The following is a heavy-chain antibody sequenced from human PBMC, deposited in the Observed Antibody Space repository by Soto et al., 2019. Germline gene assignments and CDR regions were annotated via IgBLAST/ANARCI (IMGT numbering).Heavy chain of an antibody. D-gene: IGHD6-6*01. Sequence: PGGSLILSCAASGFTFSSYGMHWVRQAPGKGLEWVAVISYDGSNKYYADSVKGRFTISRDNSKNTLYLQMNSLRAEDTAVYYCAKDHGALAARPLGVDYWGQGTLVTVSS. CDR3: AKDHGALAARPLGVDY. CDR1: GFTFSSYG. J-gene: IGHJ4*02. CDR2: ISYDGSNK. V-gene: IGHV3-30*18.